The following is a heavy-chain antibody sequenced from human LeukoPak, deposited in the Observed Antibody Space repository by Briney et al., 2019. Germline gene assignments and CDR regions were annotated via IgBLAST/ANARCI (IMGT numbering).Heavy chain of an antibody. Sequence: ASVKVSCKASGYTLTSYDINWVRQATGQGLEWMGWMNPNSGNTGYAQKFQGRVTITADESTSTAYMELSSLRSEDTAVYYCARASCSGGSCYRDSYYYYYMDVWGKGTTVTISS. J-gene: IGHJ6*03. CDR1: GYTLTSYD. D-gene: IGHD2-15*01. V-gene: IGHV1-8*01. CDR3: ARASCSGGSCYRDSYYYYYMDV. CDR2: MNPNSGNT.